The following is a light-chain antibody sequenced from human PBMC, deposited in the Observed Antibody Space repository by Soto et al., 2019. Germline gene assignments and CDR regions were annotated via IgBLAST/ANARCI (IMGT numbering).Light chain of an antibody. Sequence: CWASQSIGRFLAWYQHQPGKAPKLLIYDASTLESGVPSRFSGTGSGTEFTFSITSLQPEDFGTYYCQQCYMGWTFGQGTKVDI. CDR1: QSIGRF. CDR3: QQCYMGWT. J-gene: IGKJ1*01. V-gene: IGKV1-5*01. CDR2: DAS.